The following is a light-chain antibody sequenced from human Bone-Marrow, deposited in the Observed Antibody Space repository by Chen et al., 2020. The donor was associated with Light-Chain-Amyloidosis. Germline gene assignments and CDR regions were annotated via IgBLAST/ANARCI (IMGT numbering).Light chain of an antibody. CDR3: SSYSNSSIHV. J-gene: IGLJ1*01. Sequence: QSAPTSPASVSGSPGPSLTISSTGTSSDLGAYNYVSWYQQPPGKAPTLIIYDVTTRPSGVSNRFSGSKAGNTASLTISGLQDEDEADYYCSSYSNSSIHVFGTGTTLTVL. V-gene: IGLV2-14*01. CDR2: DVT. CDR1: SSDLGAYNY.